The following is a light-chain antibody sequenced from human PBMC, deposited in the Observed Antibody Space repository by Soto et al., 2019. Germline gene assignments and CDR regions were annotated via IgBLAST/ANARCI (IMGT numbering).Light chain of an antibody. CDR2: AAS. CDR3: QKYSSVPV. V-gene: IGKV1-27*01. Sequence: DIQMTQSPTSLSASVADRITITFRASQGIRNYVAWYQQIPGKAPKLLIYAASTLQSGVPSRFSGSGSGTDFSLTTNGLQTEDVATYSGQKYSSVPVFGPGTKVEIK. J-gene: IGKJ3*01. CDR1: QGIRNY.